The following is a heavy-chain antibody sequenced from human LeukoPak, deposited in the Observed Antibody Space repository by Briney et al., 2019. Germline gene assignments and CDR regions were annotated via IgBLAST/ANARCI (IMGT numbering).Heavy chain of an antibody. CDR2: IYYSGST. Sequence: SETLSLTCTVSGGSISSYYWSWIRQPPGKGLEWIGYIYYSGSTNYNPSLKSRVTISVDTSKNQFSLKLSSVTAADTAVYYCARDSRRYFDWLFYFQHWGQGTLVTVSS. J-gene: IGHJ1*01. D-gene: IGHD3-9*01. CDR1: GGSISSYY. CDR3: ARDSRRYFDWLFYFQH. V-gene: IGHV4-59*01.